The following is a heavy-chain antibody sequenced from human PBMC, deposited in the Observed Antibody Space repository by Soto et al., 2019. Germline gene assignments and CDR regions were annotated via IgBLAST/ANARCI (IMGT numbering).Heavy chain of an antibody. Sequence: GGSLRRSCAASGFTFSSYAMSWVRQAPGKGLEWVSAISGSGGSTYYADSVKGRFTISRDNSKNTLYLQMNSLRAEDTAVYYCAKEPPVRYFDWSPNYFDYWGQGTLVTVSS. V-gene: IGHV3-23*01. CDR3: AKEPPVRYFDWSPNYFDY. CDR1: GFTFSSYA. CDR2: ISGSGGST. D-gene: IGHD3-9*01. J-gene: IGHJ4*02.